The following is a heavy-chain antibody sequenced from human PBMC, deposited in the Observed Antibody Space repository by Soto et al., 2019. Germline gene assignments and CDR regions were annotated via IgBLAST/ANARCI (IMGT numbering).Heavy chain of an antibody. J-gene: IGHJ5*02. V-gene: IGHV4-39*01. D-gene: IGHD1-1*01. Sequence: SETLSLTCTVSGASISPGSYYWAWIRQPPGQGLEWIGTIYSGGSAYYNPSLNSRVTMSIDMSKNQLSLEVRSVTAADTAMYYCARKQSGTISESWGPGILVTVSS. CDR3: ARKQSGTISES. CDR1: GASISPGSYY. CDR2: IYSGGSA.